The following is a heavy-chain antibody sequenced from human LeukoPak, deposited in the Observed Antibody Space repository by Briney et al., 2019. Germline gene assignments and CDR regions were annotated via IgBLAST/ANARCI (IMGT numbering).Heavy chain of an antibody. CDR2: IYPGDSDT. J-gene: IGHJ3*02. CDR1: GYSFSSYW. Sequence: GESLKISCKGSGYSFSSYWIGWGRQMPGKGLEWMGIIYPGDSDTRYSPSFQGQVTISADKSISTAYLQWSSLKASDTAMYYCARHYDWNYGGDAFDIWGQGTMVTVSS. CDR3: ARHYDWNYGGDAFDI. D-gene: IGHD1-7*01. V-gene: IGHV5-51*01.